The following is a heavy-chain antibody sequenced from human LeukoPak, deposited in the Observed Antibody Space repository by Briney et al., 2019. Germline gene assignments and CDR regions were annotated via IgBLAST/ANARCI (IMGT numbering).Heavy chain of an antibody. Sequence: SETLSLTCAVYGRSFSGYYWSWIRQPPGKGLEWIGEINHSGSTNYNPSLKSRVTISVDTSKNQFPLKLSSVTAADTAVYYCARAETVVVSAAPYAFDIWGQGTMVTVSS. D-gene: IGHD2-2*01. V-gene: IGHV4-34*01. J-gene: IGHJ3*02. CDR1: GRSFSGYY. CDR3: ARAETVVVSAAPYAFDI. CDR2: INHSGST.